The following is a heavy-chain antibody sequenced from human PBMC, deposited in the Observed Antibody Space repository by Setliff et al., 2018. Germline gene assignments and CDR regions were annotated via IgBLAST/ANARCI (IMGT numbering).Heavy chain of an antibody. CDR2: INAGNGNT. Sequence: ASVKVSCKASGYTFTSYAMHWVRQAPGQRLEWMGWINAGNGNTKYSQKFQGRVTITRDTSASTAYMEPSSLRSEDTAVYYCAKGFWDYDFWSGYYSTDDDAFDIWGQGTMVTVSS. V-gene: IGHV1-3*01. J-gene: IGHJ3*02. CDR3: AKGFWDYDFWSGYYSTDDDAFDI. CDR1: GYTFTSYA. D-gene: IGHD3-3*01.